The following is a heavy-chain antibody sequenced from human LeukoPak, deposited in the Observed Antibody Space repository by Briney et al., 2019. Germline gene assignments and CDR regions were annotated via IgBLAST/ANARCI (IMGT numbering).Heavy chain of an antibody. J-gene: IGHJ4*02. Sequence: SVKVSCKASGGTFSSYAISWVRQAPGQGLEWMGGIIPIFGTANYAQKFQGRVTITADESTSTAYMELSSLRSEDTAVYYCAKGTKPVMTIPDYWGQGILVTVSS. CDR2: IIPIFGTA. CDR1: GGTFSSYA. V-gene: IGHV1-69*01. CDR3: AKGTKPVMTIPDY. D-gene: IGHD1/OR15-1a*01.